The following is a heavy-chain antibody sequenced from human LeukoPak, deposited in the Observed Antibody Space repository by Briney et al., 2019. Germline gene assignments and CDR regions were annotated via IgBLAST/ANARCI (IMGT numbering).Heavy chain of an antibody. D-gene: IGHD2/OR15-2a*01. J-gene: IGHJ4*02. Sequence: SETLSLTCTVSGGSISSYYWSWIRQPAGKGLEWIGRIYTSGNTYYNPSLKSRVTMSLDTPKSQFSLKLSSVTAADTAVYYCARESRNNSSLFYFDYCGQGTLVTVSS. CDR3: ARESRNNSSLFYFDY. CDR2: IYTSGNT. CDR1: GGSISSYY. V-gene: IGHV4-4*07.